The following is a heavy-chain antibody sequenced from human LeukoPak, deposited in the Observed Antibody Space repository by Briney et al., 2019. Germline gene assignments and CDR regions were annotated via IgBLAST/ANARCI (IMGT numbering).Heavy chain of an antibody. V-gene: IGHV3-33*06. D-gene: IGHD6-19*01. J-gene: IGHJ4*02. CDR3: AKTTTGYSSGRYPGWPVDY. CDR1: GFTFSSYG. CDR2: IWYDGSNK. Sequence: GGSLRLSCAASGFTFSSYGMHWVRQAPGKGLEWVAVIWYDGSNKYYADSVKVRFTISRDNSKNTLYLQMNSLRVEDTAVYYCAKTTTGYSSGRYPGWPVDYWGQGTLVTVSS.